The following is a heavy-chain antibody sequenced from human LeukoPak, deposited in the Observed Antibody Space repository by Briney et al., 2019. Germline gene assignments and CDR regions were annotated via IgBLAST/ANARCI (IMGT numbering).Heavy chain of an antibody. CDR1: GFTVTSSY. CDR3: ARESGIAYDSSGSLDY. V-gene: IGHV3-7*01. CDR2: IKQDGSEK. J-gene: IGHJ4*02. D-gene: IGHD3-22*01. Sequence: GGSLRLSCAASGFTVTSSYMNWVRQAPGKGLEWVANIKQDGSEKYYVDSVKGRFTISRDNAKNSLYLQMNSLRAEDTAVYYCARESGIAYDSSGSLDYWGQGTLVTVSS.